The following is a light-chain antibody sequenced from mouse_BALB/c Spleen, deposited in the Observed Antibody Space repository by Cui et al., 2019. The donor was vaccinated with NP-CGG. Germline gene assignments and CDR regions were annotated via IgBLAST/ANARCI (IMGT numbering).Light chain of an antibody. CDR3: ALWYSNHWV. Sequence: QVVLTQESAITTSPGETVTFTCRSSTGAVTTSNYANWVQEKPDHLFTGLIGGTNNRAPGVPARFSGSLIGDKAALTITGAQTEDEAIYFCALWYSNHWVFGGGTKLTVL. V-gene: IGLV1*01. J-gene: IGLJ1*01. CDR1: TGAVTTSNY. CDR2: GTN.